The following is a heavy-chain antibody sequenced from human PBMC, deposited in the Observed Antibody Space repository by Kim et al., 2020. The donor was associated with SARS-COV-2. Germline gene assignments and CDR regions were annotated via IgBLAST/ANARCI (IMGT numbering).Heavy chain of an antibody. J-gene: IGHJ3*02. D-gene: IGHD3-10*01. V-gene: IGHV3-9*01. CDR2: M. CDR3: ANPPRGGNSSDI. Sequence: MGYADSEKGRFIISRDNAKNSLYLQMNSLRIEDTALYYCANPPRGGNSSDIWGQGTMVTVSS.